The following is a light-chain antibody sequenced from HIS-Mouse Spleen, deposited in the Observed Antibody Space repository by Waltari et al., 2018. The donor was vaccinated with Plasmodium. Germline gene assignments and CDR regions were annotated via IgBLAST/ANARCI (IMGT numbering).Light chain of an antibody. CDR2: AAS. CDR3: QQSHT. CDR1: QSISSY. Sequence: DIQMTRSPSSLSASVGERVTITCRASQSISSYLNWYQQKPGKAPKLLIYAASSLQSGVPSRFSGSGSGTDFTLTISSLQPEDFATYYCQQSHTFGQGTKLEIK. V-gene: IGKV1-39*01. J-gene: IGKJ2*01.